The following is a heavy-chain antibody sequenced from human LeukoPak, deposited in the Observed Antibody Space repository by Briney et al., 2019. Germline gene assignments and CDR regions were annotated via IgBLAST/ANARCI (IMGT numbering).Heavy chain of an antibody. CDR3: AKVGTGNQYGSGDFDL. D-gene: IGHD3-10*01. V-gene: IGHV3-21*06. CDR1: GFSFSSHS. CDR2: ISRSSTSI. J-gene: IGHJ4*02. Sequence: GGSLRLSCASSGFSFSSHSMNWIRQAPGKGLEWVSAISRSSTSIKYADSVKGRFTISRDDAKSSVYLEMNSLRADDTAVYYCAKVGTGNQYGSGDFDLWDQGSLVTVSS.